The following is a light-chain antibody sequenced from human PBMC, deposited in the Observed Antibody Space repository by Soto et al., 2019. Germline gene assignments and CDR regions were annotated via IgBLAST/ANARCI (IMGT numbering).Light chain of an antibody. CDR3: QQYIVWPLI. CDR2: VAS. V-gene: IGKV3-15*01. Sequence: EIVMTQSPATLSVSPGERATLSCRASQSVSSNLAWYQQKPGQTPKLLIYVASTRATGIPARFSGSGSGTDFTPPIAGLQSEDFAFYYCQQYIVWPLILGGGTKVEFK. CDR1: QSVSSN. J-gene: IGKJ4*01.